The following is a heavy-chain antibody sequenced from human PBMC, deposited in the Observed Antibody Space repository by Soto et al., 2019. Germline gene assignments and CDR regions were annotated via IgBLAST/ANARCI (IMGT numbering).Heavy chain of an antibody. V-gene: IGHV4-34*01. CDR1: GGSFSGYY. CDR3: ARVPEQLGNYYYYYGMDV. J-gene: IGHJ6*02. D-gene: IGHD6-13*01. CDR2: INHSGST. Sequence: PSETLSLTCAVYGGSFSGYYWSWIRQPPGKGLEWIGEINHSGSTNYNPSLKSRVTISVDTSKNQFSLKLSSVTAADTAVYYCARVPEQLGNYYYYYGMDVWGQGTTVTVSS.